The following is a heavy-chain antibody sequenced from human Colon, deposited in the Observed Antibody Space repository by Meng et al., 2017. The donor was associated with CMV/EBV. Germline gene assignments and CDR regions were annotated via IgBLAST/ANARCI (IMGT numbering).Heavy chain of an antibody. CDR1: GITVSRFY. CDR2: INHSGST. D-gene: IGHD6-13*01. CDR3: ARGIKRRQQLVPGTWYFDL. Sequence: ESLKISCAASGITVSRFYMTWVRQVPGKGLEWIGEINHSGSTNYNPSLKSRVTISVDTSKNQFSLKLSSVTAADTAVYYCARGIKRRQQLVPGTWYFDLWGRGTLVTVSS. J-gene: IGHJ2*01. V-gene: IGHV4-34*01.